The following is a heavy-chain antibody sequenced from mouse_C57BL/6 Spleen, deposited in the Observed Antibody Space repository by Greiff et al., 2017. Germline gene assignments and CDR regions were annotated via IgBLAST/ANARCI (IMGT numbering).Heavy chain of an antibody. V-gene: IGHV5-9*01. D-gene: IGHD2-4*01. CDR2: ISGGGGNT. CDR1: GFTFSSYT. J-gene: IGHJ4*01. CDR3: ARAYDYDDYYAMDY. Sequence: EVQLVESGGGLVKPGGSLKLSCAASGFTFSSYTMSWVRQTPEKRLEWVATISGGGGNTYYPDSVKGRFTISRDNAKNTLYLQMSSLRSEDTALYYCARAYDYDDYYAMDYWGQGTSVTVSS.